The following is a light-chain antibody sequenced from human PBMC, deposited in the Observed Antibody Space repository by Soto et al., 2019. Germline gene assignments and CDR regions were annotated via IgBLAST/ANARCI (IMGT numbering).Light chain of an antibody. V-gene: IGKV3-20*01. CDR1: QTVSNNY. CDR2: GTS. Sequence: ETVLAQSPGSLSLSLGDRATLSCRASQTVSNNYLAWYQQKPGQAPRLLIYGTSNRATGIPDRFSGSGSGTHFTLTISRLEPGDFAVYYCQHFGGTTFTFGQGTRLEIK. CDR3: QHFGGTTFT. J-gene: IGKJ5*01.